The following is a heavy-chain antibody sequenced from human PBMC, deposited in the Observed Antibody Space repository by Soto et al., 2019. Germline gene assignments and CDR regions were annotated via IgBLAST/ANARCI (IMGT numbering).Heavy chain of an antibody. CDR1: GYTFTSYG. CDR3: ARDVVVVAALNYYYYGMDL. D-gene: IGHD2-15*01. J-gene: IGHJ6*02. V-gene: IGHV1-18*01. CDR2: ISAYNGNT. Sequence: ASVKVSCKASGYTFTSYGISWVRQAPGQGLEWMGWISAYNGNTNYAQKLQGRVTMTTDTSTSTAYMELRSLRSDDTAVYYCARDVVVVAALNYYYYGMDLWGQGTTVTVSS.